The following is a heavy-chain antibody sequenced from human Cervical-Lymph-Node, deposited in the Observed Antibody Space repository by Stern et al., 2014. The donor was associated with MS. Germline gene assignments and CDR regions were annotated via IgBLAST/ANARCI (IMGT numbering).Heavy chain of an antibody. V-gene: IGHV1-58*01. CDR2: IVVCSGKT. Sequence: QLVESGPEVKKPGSSVKVSCKASGFTFSNSGVQWVRLTRGQRLEWIGWIVVCSGKTNYAQKFLERVTITRDRSTSTAYMELSSLRSEDTAVFYCAAGDTVAMLGTAIDAFDIWGQGTMVTVSS. D-gene: IGHD4-17*01. CDR1: GFTFSNSG. CDR3: AAGDTVAMLGTAIDAFDI. J-gene: IGHJ3*02.